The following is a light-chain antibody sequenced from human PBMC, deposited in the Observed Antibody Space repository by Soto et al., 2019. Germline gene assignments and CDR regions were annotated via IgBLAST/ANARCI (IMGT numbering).Light chain of an antibody. CDR1: QDISNY. CDR2: AAS. J-gene: IGKJ5*01. CDR3: QQRDYWQVT. Sequence: DIQMTQSPSSLSASVGDRVTITCRASQDISNYLAWYQRKPGKVPKLLIYAASTLQSGVPSRFSGSGSGTDFTLTISSLQPEDVATYYCQQRDYWQVTFGQGTRLEIK. V-gene: IGKV1-27*01.